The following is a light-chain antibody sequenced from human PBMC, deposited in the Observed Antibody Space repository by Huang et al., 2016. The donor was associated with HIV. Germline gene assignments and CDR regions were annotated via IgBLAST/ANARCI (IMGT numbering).Light chain of an antibody. J-gene: IGKJ1*01. CDR3: QQYNNWPRT. CDR1: QSVRSN. Sequence: EIVMTQSPATLSVSPGERATLSCKASQSVRSNLDWYQQKPGQGPRLLIYAASTRASGSTARFSGSGSGTEFTLTISSLQSEDFAVYYCQQYNNWPRTFGQGTKVEIK. CDR2: AAS. V-gene: IGKV3-15*01.